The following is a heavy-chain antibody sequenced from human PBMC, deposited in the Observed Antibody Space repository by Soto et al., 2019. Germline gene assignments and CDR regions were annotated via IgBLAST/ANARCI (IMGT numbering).Heavy chain of an antibody. CDR2: NYYSGIT. D-gene: IGHD6-6*01. CDR3: ARGSSIAGLYYGMDV. CDR1: GGSISSGGYY. V-gene: IGHV4-31*03. J-gene: IGHJ6*02. Sequence: PSETLSLTCTVSGGSISSGGYYWTWIRQHPGKGLEFIGYNYYSGITYYNPSLKSRVTISLDTSKNQFSLKLSSVTAADTALYYCARGSSIAGLYYGMDVWGQGTTVTV.